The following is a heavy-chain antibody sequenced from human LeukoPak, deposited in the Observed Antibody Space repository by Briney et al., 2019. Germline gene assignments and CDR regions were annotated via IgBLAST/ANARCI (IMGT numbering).Heavy chain of an antibody. CDR1: GFTFSSYW. V-gene: IGHV3-7*01. Sequence: GGSLRLSCAASGFTFSSYWMSWVRQAPGKGLEWVANIKQDGSEKYYVDSVKGRFTISRDNAKNSLYLQMNSLRAEDTAVYYCAREAGYYDSSVDVWGQGTTVTVSS. J-gene: IGHJ6*02. CDR2: IKQDGSEK. CDR3: AREAGYYDSSVDV. D-gene: IGHD3-22*01.